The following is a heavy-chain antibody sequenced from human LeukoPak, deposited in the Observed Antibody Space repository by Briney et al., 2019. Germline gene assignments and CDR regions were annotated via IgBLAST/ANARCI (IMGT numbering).Heavy chain of an antibody. CDR2: IRSKAYGGTT. CDR3: TRVPAGTTYWGFDY. CDR1: GLTVSSSY. D-gene: IGHD6-13*01. J-gene: IGHJ4*02. V-gene: IGHV3-49*04. Sequence: GGSLRLPCAAPGLTVSSSYMSWVRQAPGKGLEGVGFIRSKAYGGTTEYAASAKGRFHSSRDDPKRIAYLQMNSLKTEDTAVYYCTRVPAGTTYWGFDYWGQGTLVTVSS.